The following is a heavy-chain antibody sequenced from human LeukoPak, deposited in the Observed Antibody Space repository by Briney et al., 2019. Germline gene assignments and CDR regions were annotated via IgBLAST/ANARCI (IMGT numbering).Heavy chain of an antibody. CDR1: GGSISSYY. CDR2: IYYSGST. J-gene: IGHJ4*02. Sequence: PSETLSLTCTVSGGSISSYYWSWIRQPPGKGLEWIGYIYYSGSTNYNPSLKSRVTISVDTSKNQFTLKLSSVTAADTAVYYCARGGERTAMALFDYWGQGTLVTVSS. CDR3: ARGGERTAMALFDY. V-gene: IGHV4-59*01. D-gene: IGHD5-18*01.